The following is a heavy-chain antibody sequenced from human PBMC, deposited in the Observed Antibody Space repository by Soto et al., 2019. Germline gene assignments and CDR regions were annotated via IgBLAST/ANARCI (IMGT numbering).Heavy chain of an antibody. V-gene: IGHV4-61*05. J-gene: IGHJ4*02. CDR2: IYYSGST. CDR3: ARRYGSAIDY. CDR1: GGSISSSSFH. D-gene: IGHD1-26*01. Sequence: SETLSLTCTVSGGSISSSSFHWGWIRQPPGKGLEWIGYIYYSGSTNYNPSLKSRVTISVDTSKNQFSLKLSSVTAADTAVYYCARRYGSAIDYWGQGTLVTSPQ.